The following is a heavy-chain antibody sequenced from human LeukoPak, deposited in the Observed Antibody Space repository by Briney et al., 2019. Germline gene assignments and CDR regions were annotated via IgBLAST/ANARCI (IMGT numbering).Heavy chain of an antibody. Sequence: SETLSLTCAVYGGSFSGYYWSWIRQPPGKGLEWIGEINHSGSTNYNPSLKSRVTISVDTSKNQFSLKLSSVTAADTAVYYCVRVRKLLRYSLHYYYGMDVWGQGTTVTVSS. CDR3: VRVRKLLRYSLHYYYGMDV. J-gene: IGHJ6*02. V-gene: IGHV4-34*01. D-gene: IGHD3-9*01. CDR1: GGSFSGYY. CDR2: INHSGST.